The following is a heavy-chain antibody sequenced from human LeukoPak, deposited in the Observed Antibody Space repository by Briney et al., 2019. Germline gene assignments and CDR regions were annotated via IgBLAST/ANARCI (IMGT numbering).Heavy chain of an antibody. Sequence: GGSLRLSCAASGFTFSSYEMNWVRQAPGKGLEWVSSISSSSSYIYYADSVKGRFTISRDNAKNSLYLQMNSLRAEDTAVYYCARDLANYDFWSGYYLYTFDYWGQGTLVTVSS. CDR2: ISSSSSYI. CDR1: GFTFSSYE. D-gene: IGHD3-3*01. V-gene: IGHV3-21*01. J-gene: IGHJ4*02. CDR3: ARDLANYDFWSGYYLYTFDY.